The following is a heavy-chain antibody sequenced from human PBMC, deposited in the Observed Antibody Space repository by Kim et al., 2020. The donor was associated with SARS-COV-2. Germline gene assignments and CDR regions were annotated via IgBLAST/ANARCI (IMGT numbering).Heavy chain of an antibody. CDR1: GFTFDDYA. Sequence: GGSLRLSCAASGFTFDDYAMHWVRQAPGKGLEWVSLISWDGGSTYYADSVKGRFTISRDNSKNSLYLQMNSLRAEDTALYYCAKDRVGARSYYYYYYGMDIWGQGTTVSVSS. D-gene: IGHD1-26*01. J-gene: IGHJ6*02. CDR2: ISWDGGST. V-gene: IGHV3-43D*03. CDR3: AKDRVGARSYYYYYYGMDI.